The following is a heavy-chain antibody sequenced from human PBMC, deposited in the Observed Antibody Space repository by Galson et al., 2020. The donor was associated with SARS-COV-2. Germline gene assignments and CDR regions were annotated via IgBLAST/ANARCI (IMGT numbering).Heavy chain of an antibody. CDR1: GFTFGGYW. CDR3: LRDRAHYFALGDF. V-gene: IGHV3-7*01. CDR2: IKQDGSER. J-gene: IGHJ4*02. Sequence: QLGESLKISCIASGFTFGGYWMSWVRQAPGKGLEWVANIKQDGSERYYVDSVKGRFTVSRDNAKNSLYVQMNSLRVEDTAIYYCLRDRAHYFALGDFWGQGTLVTVSS. D-gene: IGHD7-27*01.